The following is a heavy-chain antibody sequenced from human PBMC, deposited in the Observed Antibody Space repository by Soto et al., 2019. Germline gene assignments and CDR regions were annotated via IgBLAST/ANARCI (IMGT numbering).Heavy chain of an antibody. CDR3: AKDQSGYYFDY. J-gene: IGHJ4*02. CDR2: IWFDGTNK. V-gene: IGHV3-33*06. D-gene: IGHD3-22*01. Sequence: GGSMRVSRRAAELKCGAYGRHWVRQAPGKGLEWVAVIWFDGTNKYYPDSVKGRFTISRDNSKNTLYLQMNSLRAEDTAVYYCAKDQSGYYFDYWGQGTLVTVSS. CDR1: ELKCGAYG.